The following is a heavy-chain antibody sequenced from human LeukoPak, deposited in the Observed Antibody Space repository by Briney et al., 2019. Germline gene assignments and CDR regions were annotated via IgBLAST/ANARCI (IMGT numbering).Heavy chain of an antibody. CDR1: GGSFSGYY. CDR3: ARLGLVATFPYYYYYGMDV. Sequence: SETPSLTCAVYGGSFSGYYWSWIRQPPGKGLEWIGEINHSGSTNYNPSLKSRVTISVDTSKNQFSLKLSSVTAADTAVYYCARLGLVATFPYYYYYGMDVWGQGTTVTVSS. J-gene: IGHJ6*02. V-gene: IGHV4-34*01. CDR2: INHSGST. D-gene: IGHD5-12*01.